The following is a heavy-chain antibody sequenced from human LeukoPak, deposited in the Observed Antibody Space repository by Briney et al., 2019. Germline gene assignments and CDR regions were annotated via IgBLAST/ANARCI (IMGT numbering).Heavy chain of an antibody. V-gene: IGHV3-30-3*01. D-gene: IGHD3-10*01. Sequence: GGSLRLSCAASGFTFSSYAMHWVRQAPGKGLEWVAVISYDGSNKYYADSVKGRFTISRDNSKNTLYLQMNSLRAEDTAVYYCARDSSRFGEIVDYWGQGTLVTVSS. J-gene: IGHJ4*02. CDR1: GFTFSSYA. CDR3: ARDSSRFGEIVDY. CDR2: ISYDGSNK.